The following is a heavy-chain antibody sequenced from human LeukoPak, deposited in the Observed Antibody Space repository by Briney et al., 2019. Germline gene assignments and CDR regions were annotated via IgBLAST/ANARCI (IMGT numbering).Heavy chain of an antibody. CDR3: ARGSAYSH. CDR1: GLTVSTNY. J-gene: IGHJ4*02. CDR2: IYSGGST. Sequence: GGSLRLSCAASGLTVSTNYVSWVRQAPGKGLEWVSVIYSGGSTYHSDSVKGRFTISRDNSKNMLYLQMSSLRPEDTAVYYCARGSAYSHWGQGTLVTVSS. D-gene: IGHD3-22*01. V-gene: IGHV3-66*02.